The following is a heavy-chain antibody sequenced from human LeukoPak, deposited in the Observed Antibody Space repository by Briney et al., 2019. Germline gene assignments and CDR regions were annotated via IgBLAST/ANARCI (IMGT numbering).Heavy chain of an antibody. V-gene: IGHV3-48*01. CDR1: GFTLSSYS. CDR3: ARLVGYCSSTSCYGGYYFDY. D-gene: IGHD2-2*01. CDR2: ISSSSSTI. Sequence: HSGGSLRLSCAASGFTLSSYSMNWVRQAPGKGLEWVSYISSSSSTIYYADSVKGRFTISRDNAKNSLYLQMNSLRAEDTAVYYCARLVGYCSSTSCYGGYYFDYWGQGTLVTVSS. J-gene: IGHJ4*02.